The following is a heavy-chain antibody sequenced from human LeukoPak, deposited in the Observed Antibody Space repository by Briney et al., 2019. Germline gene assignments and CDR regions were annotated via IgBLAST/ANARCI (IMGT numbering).Heavy chain of an antibody. D-gene: IGHD3-10*01. Sequence: SETLSLTCTVSGYSISSGYYWGWIRQPPGKGLEWIGSIYHSGSTYYNPSLKSRVTISVDTSKNQFSLKLSSVTAADTAVYYCARGDVLLWFGDSSPFDPWGQGTPVTVSS. CDR2: IYHSGST. V-gene: IGHV4-38-2*02. CDR3: ARGDVLLWFGDSSPFDP. J-gene: IGHJ5*02. CDR1: GYSISSGYY.